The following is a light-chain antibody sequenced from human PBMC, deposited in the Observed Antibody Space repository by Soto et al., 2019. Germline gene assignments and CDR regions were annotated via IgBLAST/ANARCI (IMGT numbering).Light chain of an antibody. CDR1: SSDVGGYDY. CDR2: EVN. J-gene: IGLJ1*01. CDR3: SSYSISTAYL. Sequence: QSALTQPASVSGCPGQSITISCTGTSSDVGGYDYVSWYQLHPGKAPKLMVFEVNNRPSGVSYRFSGSKSGNTASLTISGLQAEDEADYFCSSYSISTAYLFGTGTKVTV. V-gene: IGLV2-14*01.